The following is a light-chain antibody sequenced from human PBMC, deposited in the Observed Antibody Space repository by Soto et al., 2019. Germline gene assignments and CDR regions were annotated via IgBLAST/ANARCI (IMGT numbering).Light chain of an antibody. V-gene: IGKV3-20*01. CDR2: GAS. CDR1: QSVSSSY. Sequence: EIVLTQSPGNLSLSPGERATLSCRASQSVSSSYLAWYQQKRGQAXRLLIYGASSRATGIPDRFSGSWSGTALTLTIGRREPEDVSVYDGQQYGSSLITFGQGTR. CDR3: QQYGSSLIT. J-gene: IGKJ5*01.